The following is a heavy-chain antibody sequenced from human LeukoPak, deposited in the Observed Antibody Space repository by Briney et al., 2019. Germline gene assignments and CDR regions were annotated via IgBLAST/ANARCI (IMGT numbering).Heavy chain of an antibody. J-gene: IGHJ2*01. CDR2: IYYTGST. Sequence: PSGTLSLTCTVSGGSICSSYWSWIRKPPGKGLEWIGYIYYTGSTTYNPSLKSRVTISVDTSKNQFSLKLRSVTAADTAVYYCARDYGDIPPDWYYDLWGRGTLVTVSS. D-gene: IGHD4-17*01. V-gene: IGHV4-59*01. CDR1: GGSICSSY. CDR3: ARDYGDIPPDWYYDL.